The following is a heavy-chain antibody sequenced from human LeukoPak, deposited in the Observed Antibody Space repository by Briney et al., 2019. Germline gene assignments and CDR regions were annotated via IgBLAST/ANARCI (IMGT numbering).Heavy chain of an antibody. CDR1: GGSISGDSYY. J-gene: IGHJ4*02. V-gene: IGHV4-39*01. CDR2: IYYSGST. CDR3: ARLWSGYRPPDY. D-gene: IGHD3-3*01. Sequence: SETLSLTCTVSGGSISGDSYYWSWIRQPPGKGLEWIGSIYYSGSTYYNPSLKSRVTISVDTSKSQISLKLRSVTAADTAMYYCARLWSGYRPPDYWGQGTLVTVSS.